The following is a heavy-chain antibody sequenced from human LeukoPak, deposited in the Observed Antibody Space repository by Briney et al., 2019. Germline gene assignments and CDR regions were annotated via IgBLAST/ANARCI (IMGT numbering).Heavy chain of an antibody. CDR1: GDSVSSNSAA. Sequence: SQTLSLTCVISGDSVSSNSAAWNWIRQSPSRGLKWLGRTYYRSKWHYDYAVSVKSRITINPDTSKNQLSLHLDSVTPEDTAVYYCAGYSYGVRPSWGQGTLVSVSS. CDR2: TYYRSKWHY. V-gene: IGHV6-1*01. D-gene: IGHD5-18*01. CDR3: AGYSYGVRPS. J-gene: IGHJ5*02.